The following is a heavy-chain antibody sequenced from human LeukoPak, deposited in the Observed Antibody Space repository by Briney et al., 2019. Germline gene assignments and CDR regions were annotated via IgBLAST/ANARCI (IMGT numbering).Heavy chain of an antibody. CDR3: ARLAVTGKNY. CDR1: IGSISGFY. Sequence: SETLSLTCTVSIGSISGFYWTWLRKPPGKGLEWLGYMYYTGTTNYNPSLRSRVTISIDKSKNQFSLNVSSVTSADTAVYYCARLAVTGKNYWGQGTLVTVSS. V-gene: IGHV4-59*01. J-gene: IGHJ4*02. D-gene: IGHD6-19*01. CDR2: MYYTGTT.